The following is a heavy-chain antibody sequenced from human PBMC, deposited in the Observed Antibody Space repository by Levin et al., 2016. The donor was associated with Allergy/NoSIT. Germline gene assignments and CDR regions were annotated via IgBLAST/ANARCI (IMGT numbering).Heavy chain of an antibody. Sequence: GGSLRLSCKGSGYSFTSYWIGWVRQMPGKGLEWMGIIYPGDSDTRYSPSFQGQVTISADKSISTAYLQWSSLKASDTAMYYCARRKVTSSPYNWFDPWGQGTLVTVSS. CDR1: GYSFTSYW. CDR2: IYPGDSDT. CDR3: ARRKVTSSPYNWFDP. D-gene: IGHD4-11*01. J-gene: IGHJ5*02. V-gene: IGHV5-51*01.